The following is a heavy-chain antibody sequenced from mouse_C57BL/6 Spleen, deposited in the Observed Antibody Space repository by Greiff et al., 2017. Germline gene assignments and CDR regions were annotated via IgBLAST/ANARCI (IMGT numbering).Heavy chain of an antibody. V-gene: IGHV14-2*01. CDR1: GFNIKDYY. D-gene: IGHD2-1*01. J-gene: IGHJ1*03. CDR2: IDPEDGET. CDR3: ALYGSYWYFDG. Sequence: VQLQQSGAELVKPGASVKLSCTASGFNIKDYYMHWVKQRTEQGLEWIGRIDPEDGETKYAPKFPGKATITADTSSTTAYLQLSSLTSEDTAIYYWALYGSYWYFDGWGTGTTVTVSS.